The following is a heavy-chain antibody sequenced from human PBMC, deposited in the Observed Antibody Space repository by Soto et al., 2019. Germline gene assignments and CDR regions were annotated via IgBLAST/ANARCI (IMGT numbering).Heavy chain of an antibody. CDR3: TGKSNSGISGYDYFDC. Sequence: EVQLVESGGGLVEPGGSLRLSCAASGFTFSTSDMTWVRQAPGKGLEYVSSISSSGTYMFYGDPAKGRFTISRDNAKNSLYLQMNSLRAEDTVVYSCTGKSNSGISGYDYFDCWGQGTLVPVSP. J-gene: IGHJ4*02. CDR2: ISSSGTYM. CDR1: GFTFSTSD. V-gene: IGHV3-21*06. D-gene: IGHD3-22*01.